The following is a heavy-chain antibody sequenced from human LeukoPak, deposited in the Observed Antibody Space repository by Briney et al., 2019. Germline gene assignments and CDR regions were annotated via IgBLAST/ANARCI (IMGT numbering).Heavy chain of an antibody. Sequence: GGSLRLSCAASGFTFSSYWMSWVRQAPGKGLEWVANIKQDGSEKYYVDSVKGRFTISRDNAKNSLYLQMNSLRAEDTAVYYCAREAFGYSSSPNFDYWGQGTLVTVSS. V-gene: IGHV3-7*01. J-gene: IGHJ4*02. D-gene: IGHD6-13*01. CDR1: GFTFSSYW. CDR2: IKQDGSEK. CDR3: AREAFGYSSSPNFDY.